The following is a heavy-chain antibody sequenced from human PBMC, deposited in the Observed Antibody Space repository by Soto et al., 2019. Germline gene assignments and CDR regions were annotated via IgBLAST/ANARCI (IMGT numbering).Heavy chain of an antibody. CDR3: ARDGLWFGELLGPFDY. V-gene: IGHV1-2*02. Sequence: ASVKVSCKASGYTFTGYYMHWVRQAPGQGLEWMVWINPNSGGTNYARKFQGRVTMTRDTSISTAYMELGRLRSDDTAVYYCARDGLWFGELLGPFDYWGQGTLVTVSS. J-gene: IGHJ4*02. CDR1: GYTFTGYY. D-gene: IGHD3-10*01. CDR2: INPNSGGT.